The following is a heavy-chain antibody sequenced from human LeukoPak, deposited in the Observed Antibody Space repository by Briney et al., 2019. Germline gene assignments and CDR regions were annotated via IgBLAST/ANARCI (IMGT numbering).Heavy chain of an antibody. Sequence: GGSLRLSCAASGFTFSSYWMSWVRQAPGKGLEWVSYISSTSSTKQYADSVKGRFTISRDNAKNSLYLQMNSLRAEDTAMYYCARVPTTYGMDVWGQGTTVTVSS. J-gene: IGHJ6*02. CDR1: GFTFSSYW. CDR3: ARVPTTYGMDV. D-gene: IGHD1-14*01. V-gene: IGHV3-48*01. CDR2: ISSTSSTK.